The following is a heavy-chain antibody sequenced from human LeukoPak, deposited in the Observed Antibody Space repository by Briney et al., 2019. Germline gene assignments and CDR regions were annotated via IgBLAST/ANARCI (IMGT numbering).Heavy chain of an antibody. D-gene: IGHD3-10*01. CDR1: GFTFSGST. CDR2: IRSRANNYAT. CDR3: SKQGAPEAFDI. Sequence: GGSLRLSCAASGFTFSGSTMHWVRQASGKGLEWVGRIRSRANNYATAYGASVKGRFTISRDESKNTAYLQMNSLETEDTAGYLWSKQGAPEAFDIWGQGTMVTVSS. V-gene: IGHV3-73*01. J-gene: IGHJ3*02.